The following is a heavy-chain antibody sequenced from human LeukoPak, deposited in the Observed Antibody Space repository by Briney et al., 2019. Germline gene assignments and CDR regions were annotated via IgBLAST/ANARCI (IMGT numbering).Heavy chain of an antibody. D-gene: IGHD3-22*01. Sequence: ASVTVSCKASGYTFTGYYMHWVRQAPGQGLEWMGWINPNSGGTNYAQKFQGRVTMTRDTSISTAYMELSWLRSDDTAVYYCAREDFYDSSGYYKNKGYFQHWGQGTLVTVSS. CDR2: INPNSGGT. J-gene: IGHJ1*01. CDR3: AREDFYDSSGYYKNKGYFQH. V-gene: IGHV1-2*02. CDR1: GYTFTGYY.